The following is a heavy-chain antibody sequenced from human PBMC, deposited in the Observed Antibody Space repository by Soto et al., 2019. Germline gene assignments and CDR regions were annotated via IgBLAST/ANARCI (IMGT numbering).Heavy chain of an antibody. V-gene: IGHV4-34*01. CDR2: INHSGST. CDR1: GGSFSGYY. Sequence: SETLSLTCAVYGGSFSGYYWSWIRQPPGKGLEWIGEINHSGSTNYNPSLKSRVTISVDTSKNQFSLKLSSVTAADTAVYYCASRDAYGSGSYSPQFDYWGQGTLVTVS. J-gene: IGHJ4*02. D-gene: IGHD3-10*01. CDR3: ASRDAYGSGSYSPQFDY.